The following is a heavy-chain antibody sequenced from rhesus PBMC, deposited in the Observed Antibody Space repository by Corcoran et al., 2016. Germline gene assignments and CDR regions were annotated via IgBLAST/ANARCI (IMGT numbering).Heavy chain of an antibody. CDR1: GGSISSSHW. CDR2: ITDNRDNT. Sequence: QVQLQESGPAVVKPSATLSLTCAVPGGSISSSHWWSWIRPATGQGLEWTGGLYGIGLITDNRDNTNYNPTLKSQVTISRYTSKKQFSLKRSYVTAADTAVYYCAIALEQRGWDAFDFWGQGLRVTVSS. CDR3: AIALEQRGWDAFDF. V-gene: IGHV4-93*01. D-gene: IGHD1-20*01. J-gene: IGHJ3*01.